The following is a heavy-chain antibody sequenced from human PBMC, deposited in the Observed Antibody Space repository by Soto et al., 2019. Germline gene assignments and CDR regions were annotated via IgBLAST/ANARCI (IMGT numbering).Heavy chain of an antibody. J-gene: IGHJ6*02. V-gene: IGHV4-4*02. CDR1: GGSISSSYW. CDR3: ARVSGSYYYGMDV. CDR2: IYHSGST. Sequence: QVQLQESGPGLVKPSGTLSLTCAVSGGSISSSYWWSWVRQPPGKGLEWIGEIYHSGSTNYNKSLNSRVTISVDKSKNQFSLKVTSVTAADTAVYYCARVSGSYYYGMDVWGQGTTVTVSS.